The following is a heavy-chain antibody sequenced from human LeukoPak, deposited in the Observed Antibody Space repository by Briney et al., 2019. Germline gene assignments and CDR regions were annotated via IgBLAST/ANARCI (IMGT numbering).Heavy chain of an antibody. CDR2: ISSSSSYI. J-gene: IGHJ6*02. CDR3: ARMIKRWLQLDYYYGMDV. D-gene: IGHD5-24*01. Sequence: GGSLRLSCAASGFTFSSYSMNWVRQAPGKGLEWVSYISSSSSYIYYADSVKGRFTISRDNAKNSLYLQMNSLRAEDTAVYYCARMIKRWLQLDYYYGMDVWGQGTTVTVSS. CDR1: GFTFSSYS. V-gene: IGHV3-21*05.